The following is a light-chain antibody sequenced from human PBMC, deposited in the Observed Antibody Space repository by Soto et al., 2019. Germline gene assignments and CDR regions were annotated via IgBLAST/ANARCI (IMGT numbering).Light chain of an antibody. V-gene: IGKV1-9*01. Sequence: DIQLTQSPSFLSASVGDRVTITCRASQGISSYLAWYQQKPGKAPKLLISTASTLQSGVPSRFSGSGSGTEFTLTISCLQPEDFATYYCQQYNSYSWTFGQGTKVEIK. CDR2: TAS. CDR1: QGISSY. J-gene: IGKJ1*01. CDR3: QQYNSYSWT.